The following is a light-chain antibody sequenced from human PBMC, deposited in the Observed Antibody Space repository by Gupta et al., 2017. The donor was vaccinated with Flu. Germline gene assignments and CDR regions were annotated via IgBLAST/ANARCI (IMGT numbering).Light chain of an antibody. Sequence: QSVLTQPPFASGTPGQRVTISCSGSSSNIGSKYVYWYQQLPGTAPKLLIYRNNQRPSGVPDRFSGSKSGTSASLAISGLRSEDEADYYCAAWDDSLSARVFGGGTKLTVL. CDR3: AAWDDSLSARV. CDR1: SSNIGSKY. V-gene: IGLV1-47*01. J-gene: IGLJ3*02. CDR2: RNN.